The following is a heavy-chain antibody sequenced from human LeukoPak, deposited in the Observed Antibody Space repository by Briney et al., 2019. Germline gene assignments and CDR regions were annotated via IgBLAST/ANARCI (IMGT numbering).Heavy chain of an antibody. D-gene: IGHD3-22*01. Sequence: PSETLSLTCTVSGGSISSYYWSWIRQPPGKGLEWIGYIYYSGSTNYNPSLKSRVTISVDTSKNQFSLKLSSVTAADTAVYYCARASGYYDSSGYYDLGVDIWGQGTMVTVSS. J-gene: IGHJ3*02. V-gene: IGHV4-59*01. CDR1: GGSISSYY. CDR3: ARASGYYDSSGYYDLGVDI. CDR2: IYYSGST.